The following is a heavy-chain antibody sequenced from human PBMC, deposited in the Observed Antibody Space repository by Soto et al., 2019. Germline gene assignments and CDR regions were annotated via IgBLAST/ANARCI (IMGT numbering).Heavy chain of an antibody. Sequence: LRLSCAASGFIFENFGMSWVRQAPGKGLEWISSISGSGFKKYYADSVKGRFTISRDNSKSTVYLELNNLSAEDTAVYHCAKNQGVELVPLTTVDWFDPWGQGSVVTV. V-gene: IGHV3-23*01. CDR1: GFIFENFG. CDR3: AKNQGVELVPLTTVDWFDP. CDR2: ISGSGFKK. J-gene: IGHJ5*02. D-gene: IGHD1-26*01.